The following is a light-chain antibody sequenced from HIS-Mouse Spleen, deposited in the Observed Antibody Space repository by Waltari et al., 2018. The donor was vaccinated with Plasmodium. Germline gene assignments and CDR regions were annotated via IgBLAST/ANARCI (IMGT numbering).Light chain of an antibody. J-gene: IGLJ2*01. CDR3: CSYAGSSTVV. CDR1: SRDVGSYTL. V-gene: IGLV2-23*01. Sequence: QSALTQPASVSGSPGQSITIPCTGTSRDVGSYTLVSWYQQHPGKAPKLMMYEGSKRPSGVSNRFSGSKSGNTASLTISGLQAEDEADYYCCSYAGSSTVVFGGGTKLTVL. CDR2: EGS.